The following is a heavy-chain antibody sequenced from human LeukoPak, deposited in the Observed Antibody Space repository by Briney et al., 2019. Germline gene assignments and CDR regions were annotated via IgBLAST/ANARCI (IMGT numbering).Heavy chain of an antibody. J-gene: IGHJ4*02. Sequence: AGGSLRLSCAASGFTVSSNYMSWVRQAPGKGLEGVSIIYSGGSTYYAESVKGRFTISRDNSKNTLYLQMNSLRVEDTAVYYCARDRGGSKRAYDYWGQGTLVTVPS. CDR1: GFTVSSNY. V-gene: IGHV3-66*01. CDR3: ARDRGGSKRAYDY. CDR2: IYSGGST. D-gene: IGHD2-2*01.